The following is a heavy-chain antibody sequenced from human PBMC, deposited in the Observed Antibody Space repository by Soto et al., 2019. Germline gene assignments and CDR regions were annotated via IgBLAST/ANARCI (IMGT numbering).Heavy chain of an antibody. J-gene: IGHJ3*01. Sequence: QVQLVESGGALVQPGMSLRLCCVESGFTFSNYGIHWVRQAPGKGLEWVAVIWYDGSNKYYADSVKGRFTISRDNSRNTVYLQMHSLRAEATSVYYCRATGDDAFDVWGQGTMVTVSS. CDR3: RATGDDAFDV. CDR1: GFTFSNYG. CDR2: IWYDGSNK. V-gene: IGHV3-33*01. D-gene: IGHD1-1*01.